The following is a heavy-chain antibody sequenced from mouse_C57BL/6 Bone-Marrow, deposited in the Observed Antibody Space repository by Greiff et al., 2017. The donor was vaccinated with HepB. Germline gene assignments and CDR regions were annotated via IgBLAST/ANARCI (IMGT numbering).Heavy chain of an antibody. CDR3: ARSGDYDPLCWYFDV. CDR1: GYTFTSYW. J-gene: IGHJ1*03. D-gene: IGHD2-4*01. V-gene: IGHV1-55*01. Sequence: QVQLQQPGAELVKPGASVKMSCKASGYTFTSYWITWVKQRPGQGLEWIGDIYPGSGSTNYNEKFKSKATLTVDTSSSTAYMQLSSLTSEDSAVYYCARSGDYDPLCWYFDVWGTGTTVTVSS. CDR2: IYPGSGST.